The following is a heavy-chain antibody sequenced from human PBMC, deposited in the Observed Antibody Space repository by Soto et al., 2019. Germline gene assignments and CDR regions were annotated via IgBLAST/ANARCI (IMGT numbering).Heavy chain of an antibody. CDR3: TSHAPEDMIRK. Sequence: EVQLVESGGGLVQPGVSLKLSCVASVFTFSGSSMHWVRQSSGKGLEWVVRIRNKANSYSTADAASVKGRCTTSRDDSNNTAYLQMNSLKTEDTAVYYCTSHAPEDMIRKWGQGTLVTVSS. J-gene: IGHJ4*02. CDR1: VFTFSGSS. CDR2: IRNKANSYST. D-gene: IGHD2-15*01. V-gene: IGHV3-73*02.